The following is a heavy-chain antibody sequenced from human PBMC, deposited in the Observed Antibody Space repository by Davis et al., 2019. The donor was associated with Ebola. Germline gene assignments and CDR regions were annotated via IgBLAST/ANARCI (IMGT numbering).Heavy chain of an antibody. D-gene: IGHD1-1*01. Sequence: PGGSLRLSCAVSGFSVTDNYLSWVRLAPGRGLEWVSLIYSGGGTYYADSVKGRFTISRDKSNNTLYLQMNILRTEDTAVYYCASQKRGSTWTYGMDVWGQGTTVTVS. CDR3: ASQKRGSTWTYGMDV. CDR2: IYSGGGT. V-gene: IGHV3-53*01. J-gene: IGHJ6*02. CDR1: GFSVTDNY.